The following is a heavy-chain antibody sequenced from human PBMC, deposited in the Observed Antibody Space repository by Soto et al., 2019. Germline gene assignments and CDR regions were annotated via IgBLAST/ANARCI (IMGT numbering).Heavy chain of an antibody. V-gene: IGHV5-51*01. CDR2: IYPGDSDT. CDR1: GYSFTSYW. D-gene: IGHD3-22*01. J-gene: IGHJ3*02. Sequence: GESLKISCKGSGYSFTSYWIGWVGQMPGKGLEWMGIIYPGDSDTRYSPSFQGQVTISADKSISTAYLQWSSLKAADTAMYYCARTMLTEYYYDSSGYSAFDIWGQGTMVTVSS. CDR3: ARTMLTEYYYDSSGYSAFDI.